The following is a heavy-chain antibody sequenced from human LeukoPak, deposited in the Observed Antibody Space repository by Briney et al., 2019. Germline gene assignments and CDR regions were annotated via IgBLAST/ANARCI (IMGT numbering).Heavy chain of an antibody. D-gene: IGHD6-19*01. Sequence: SSQTLSLTCTVYGCSISSYYWIWIRHPPGKGLEWIGNINYSGSTNYNPSLKSRATISVDTSKNQFSLKLSSVTAADAAVYYCARAYPRGWDYSSDNAFDIWGQGTMVTVSS. CDR3: ARAYPRGWDYSSDNAFDI. V-gene: IGHV4-59*01. J-gene: IGHJ3*02. CDR1: GCSISSYY. CDR2: INYSGST.